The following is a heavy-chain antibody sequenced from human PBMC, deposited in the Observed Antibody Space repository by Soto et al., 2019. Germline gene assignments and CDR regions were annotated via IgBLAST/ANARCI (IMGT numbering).Heavy chain of an antibody. J-gene: IGHJ4*02. CDR3: SRGGTGPFPFAY. Sequence: SETLSLTCAVYGGSFSGYYWSWIRQPPGKGLEWIGEINHSGSTNYNPSLKSRVAISVDTSKNQFSLKLTSVSAADTAVYYCSRGGTGPFPFAYWGQGTLVTVSS. CDR1: GGSFSGYY. D-gene: IGHD3-9*01. CDR2: INHSGST. V-gene: IGHV4-34*01.